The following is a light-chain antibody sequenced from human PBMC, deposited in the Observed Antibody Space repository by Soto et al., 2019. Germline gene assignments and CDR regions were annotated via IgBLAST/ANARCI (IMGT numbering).Light chain of an antibody. Sequence: LPPVTLSVSPGERATLSCRASQTFSSNFLAWYQQKPGQAPRLLIYGASNGATGIPDRFSGSGSGTDFTLTISRLEPEDFAVYYCQQYDSSPRTFGQGA. CDR2: GAS. V-gene: IGKV3-20*01. CDR3: QQYDSSPRT. J-gene: IGKJ1*01. CDR1: QTFSSNF.